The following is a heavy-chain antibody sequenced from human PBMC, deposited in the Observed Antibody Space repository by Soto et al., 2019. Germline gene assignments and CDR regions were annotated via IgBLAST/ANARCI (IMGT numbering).Heavy chain of an antibody. CDR2: ISSSSSTI. CDR3: SRGSRSDFWSGYYTPEFDY. V-gene: IGHV3-48*01. D-gene: IGHD3-3*01. J-gene: IGHJ4*02. CDR1: GFTFSSYS. Sequence: EVQLVESGGGLVQPGGSLRLSCGASGFTFSSYSMNWVRQAPGKGLEWVSYISSSSSTIYYADSVKGRFTISRDNAKNSLYLQMNSLRAEDTAVYYCSRGSRSDFWSGYYTPEFDYWGQGTLVTVSS.